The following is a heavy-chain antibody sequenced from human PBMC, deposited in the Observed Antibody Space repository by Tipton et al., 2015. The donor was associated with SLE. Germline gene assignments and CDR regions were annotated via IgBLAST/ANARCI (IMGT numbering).Heavy chain of an antibody. V-gene: IGHV4-38-2*02. D-gene: IGHD2-2*01. CDR2: IYHSGSI. Sequence: TLSLTCTVSGYSISSGYYWGWIRQPPGKGLEWIGTIYHSGSIHYNPSLKSRVTISVDTSKNQFSLKLNSVTAADTAVYYCAVGYCSSVSCQREYFQHWGQGTLVTVSS. J-gene: IGHJ1*01. CDR3: AVGYCSSVSCQREYFQH. CDR1: GYSISSGYY.